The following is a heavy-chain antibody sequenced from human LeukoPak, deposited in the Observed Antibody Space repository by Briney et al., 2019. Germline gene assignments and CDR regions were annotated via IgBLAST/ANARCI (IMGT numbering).Heavy chain of an antibody. CDR1: GYIFTNYD. J-gene: IGHJ4*02. D-gene: IGHD3-22*01. CDR3: ARGRLYYYDSSGYQY. CDR2: MNPKSANT. Sequence: ASVKVSCTASGYIFTNYDIHWVRQATGQGLEWMAWMNPKSANTGYAQKFQGRVTVTRNTSISTAYMELSSLRSEDTAVYYCARGRLYYYDSSGYQYWGQGTLVTVSS. V-gene: IGHV1-8*02.